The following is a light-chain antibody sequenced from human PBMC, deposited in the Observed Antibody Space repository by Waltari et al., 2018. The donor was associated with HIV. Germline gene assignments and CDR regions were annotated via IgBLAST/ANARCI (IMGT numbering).Light chain of an antibody. CDR3: QQYYTIGPS. CDR1: RTILYSSNNQNY. V-gene: IGKV4-1*01. J-gene: IGKJ4*01. Sequence: DIVMTQSPKSLAVSLGERATINCWSSRTILYSSNNQNYLAWYQQKPGQSPKVLIYGASTRASGVPDRFSGSGSGTNFSLTISSLQTEDVALYYCQQYYTIGPSFGGGTKVEIK. CDR2: GAS.